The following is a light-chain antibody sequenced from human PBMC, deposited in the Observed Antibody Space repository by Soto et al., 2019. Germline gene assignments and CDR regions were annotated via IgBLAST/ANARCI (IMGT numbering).Light chain of an antibody. CDR1: QNIRSS. Sequence: EVVMTQSPASLAASPGERVTLSCRASQNIRSSLAWYQQRPGQAPRLLIYDASTRATGIPPRFSGDGSGTEFTVTISSLQSDDFAIYYCLQYDIWHPYTLGQGTKVEF. CDR3: LQYDIWHPYT. V-gene: IGKV3-15*01. CDR2: DAS. J-gene: IGKJ2*01.